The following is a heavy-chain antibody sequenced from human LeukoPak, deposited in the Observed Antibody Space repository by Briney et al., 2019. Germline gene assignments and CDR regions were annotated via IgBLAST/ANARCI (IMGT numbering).Heavy chain of an antibody. CDR1: GYSFTSYW. CDR3: ALGSSGPYYYYYMDV. J-gene: IGHJ6*03. D-gene: IGHD6-19*01. CDR2: IYPGDSDT. V-gene: IGHV5-51*01. Sequence: GESLKISCKGSGYSFTSYWIGWVRQMPGKGLEWMGIIYPGDSDTRYSPSFQGQVTISADKSISTAYLQWSSLKASDTAIYYCALGSSGPYYYYYMDVWGKGTTVTVSS.